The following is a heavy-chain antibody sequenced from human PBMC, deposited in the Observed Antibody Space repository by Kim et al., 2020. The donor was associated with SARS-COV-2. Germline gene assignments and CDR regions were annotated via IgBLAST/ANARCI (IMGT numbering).Heavy chain of an antibody. V-gene: IGHV1-69*02. J-gene: IGHJ3*02. CDR2: A. D-gene: IGHD5-18*01. CDR3: ARHSYGDAFDI. Sequence: ANYAQKFQGRVTITADKSTSRAYMELSSLRSEDTAVYYCARHSYGDAFDIWGQGTMVTVSS.